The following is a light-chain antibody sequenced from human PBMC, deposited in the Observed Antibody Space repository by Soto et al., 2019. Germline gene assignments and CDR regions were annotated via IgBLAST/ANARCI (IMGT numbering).Light chain of an antibody. CDR2: GAS. J-gene: IGKJ1*01. V-gene: IGKV3-20*01. CDR3: QQYGSTPT. CDR1: QSVSGSY. Sequence: IVLTQSPTTLSLSPGERATLPCLASQSVSGSYLAWHQQKPGHAPRVLIYGASSRATGIPDRFTGSGSGTDFTLTISRMEPEDFAVYYCQQYGSTPTFGQGTKVDIK.